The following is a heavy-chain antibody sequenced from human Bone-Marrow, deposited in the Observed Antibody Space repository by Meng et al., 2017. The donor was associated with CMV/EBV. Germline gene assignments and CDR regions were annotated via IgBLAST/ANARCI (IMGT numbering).Heavy chain of an antibody. CDR2: ITSSSTNK. J-gene: IGHJ4*02. D-gene: IGHD3-10*01. Sequence: GESLKISCAPSGFTFSSYSMNWIRQAPGKGLEWVSSITSSSTNKYYADSVRGRFTISRDNAKNSLYLQMNSPTVEDSAVYYCARESSPIPFDYWGQGALVTASS. CDR3: ARESSPIPFDY. CDR1: GFTFSSYS. V-gene: IGHV3-21*06.